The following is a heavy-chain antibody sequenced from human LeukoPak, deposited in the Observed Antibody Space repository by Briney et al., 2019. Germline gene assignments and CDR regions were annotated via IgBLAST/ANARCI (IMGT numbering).Heavy chain of an antibody. J-gene: IGHJ4*02. Sequence: ASVKVSCKASGYTFTSYGISWVRQAPGQGLEWMGWISAYNGNTNYAQKLQGRVTMTTDTSTSTAYVELRSLRSDDTAVYYCARVVVVAATVDYWGQGTLVTVSS. CDR3: ARVVVVAATVDY. D-gene: IGHD2-15*01. CDR2: ISAYNGNT. V-gene: IGHV1-18*01. CDR1: GYTFTSYG.